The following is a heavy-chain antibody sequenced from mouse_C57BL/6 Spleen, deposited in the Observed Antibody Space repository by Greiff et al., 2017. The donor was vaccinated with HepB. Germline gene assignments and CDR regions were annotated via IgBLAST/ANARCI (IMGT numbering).Heavy chain of an antibody. Sequence: QVQLQQSGAELVKPGASVKLSCKASGYTFTSYWMHWVKQRPGQGLEWIGMIHPNSGSTNYNEKFKSKATLTVDKSSSTAYMQLSSLTSEDSAVYYCARREGYGYDALDYWGQGTTLTVSS. CDR1: GYTFTSYW. V-gene: IGHV1-64*01. CDR3: ARREGYGYDALDY. CDR2: IHPNSGST. D-gene: IGHD2-2*01. J-gene: IGHJ2*01.